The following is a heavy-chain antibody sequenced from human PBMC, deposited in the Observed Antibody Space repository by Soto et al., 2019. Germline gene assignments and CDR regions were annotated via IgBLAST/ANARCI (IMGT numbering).Heavy chain of an antibody. CDR2: IYYSGST. J-gene: IGHJ4*02. CDR1: GGSISPYY. V-gene: IGHV4-59*01. Sequence: QVQLQESGPGLVQPSETLSLTCTVSGGSISPYYWSWIRQTPGKGLEWIAYIYYSGSTNYNPSLKSRVTISVDTSKNQCSLKLSSVTAADTAVYYCARASYFSDSFGYFLDSWDQGTLVTVSS. D-gene: IGHD3-22*01. CDR3: ARASYFSDSFGYFLDS.